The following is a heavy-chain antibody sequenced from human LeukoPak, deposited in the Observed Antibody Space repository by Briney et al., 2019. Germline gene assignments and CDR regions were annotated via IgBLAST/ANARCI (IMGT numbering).Heavy chain of an antibody. CDR1: GGSISSSRYY. D-gene: IGHD1-26*01. CDR2: IYYSGST. J-gene: IGHJ4*02. Sequence: SETLSLTCTVSGGSISSSRYYWGWIRQPPGKGLEWIGSIYYSGSTYYNPSLKSRVTISVDTSKNQFSLKLSSVTAADTAVYYCARVSGSYDYWGQGTLVTVSS. CDR3: ARVSGSYDY. V-gene: IGHV4-39*01.